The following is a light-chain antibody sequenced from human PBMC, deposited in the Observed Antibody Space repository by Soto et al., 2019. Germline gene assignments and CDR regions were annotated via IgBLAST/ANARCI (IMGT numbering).Light chain of an antibody. CDR1: QSISVY. J-gene: IGKJ1*01. V-gene: IGKV3-11*01. Sequence: ENVLTQSPVTLSLSPGERATLSCRASQSISVYLAWYQQKPGQAPRLLIYDGSNRATGIPARFSGSGSGTDFTLTISSLEPEDFVVYYCQQRNNWPWTFGQGTKV. CDR3: QQRNNWPWT. CDR2: DGS.